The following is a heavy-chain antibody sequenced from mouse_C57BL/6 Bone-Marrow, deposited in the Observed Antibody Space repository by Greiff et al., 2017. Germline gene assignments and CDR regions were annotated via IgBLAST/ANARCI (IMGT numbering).Heavy chain of an antibody. J-gene: IGHJ2*01. D-gene: IGHD2-1*01. CDR2: IDPETGGT. CDR3: TSNLPYYLDY. CDR1: GYTFTDYE. V-gene: IGHV1-15*01. Sequence: QVQLQQSGAELVRPGASVTLSCKASGYTFTDYEMHWVKQTPVHGLEWIGAIDPETGGTAYNQKFKGKAILTADKSSSTAYMELRSLTSEDSAVYYWTSNLPYYLDYWGQGTTLTVSS.